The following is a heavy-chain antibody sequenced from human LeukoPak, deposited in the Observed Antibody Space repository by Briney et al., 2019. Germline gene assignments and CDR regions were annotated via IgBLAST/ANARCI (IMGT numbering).Heavy chain of an antibody. D-gene: IGHD6-6*01. V-gene: IGHV1-69*13. CDR1: GGTFSSYA. CDR3: ARGYSSSSWHWFDP. J-gene: IGHJ5*02. Sequence: SVKVSCKASGGTFSSYAISWVRQAPGQGLEWMGGIIPIFGTANYARKFQGRVTITADESTSTAYMELSSLRSEDTAVYYCARGYSSSSWHWFDPWGQGTLVTVSS. CDR2: IIPIFGTA.